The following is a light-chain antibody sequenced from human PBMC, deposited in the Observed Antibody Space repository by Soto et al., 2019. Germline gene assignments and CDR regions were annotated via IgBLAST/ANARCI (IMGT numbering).Light chain of an antibody. J-gene: IGLJ2*01. CDR3: SSFTAILTVI. CDR2: DVT. V-gene: IGLV2-14*03. Sequence: QSVLTQPASVSGSPGQSITISCTGTTNDDGTYNYVSWYQQHPGKAPKLIIYDVTNRPSGVSNRFSGSKSGNTASLAISGLQAEDEAAYYCSSFTAILTVIFGGGTKLTVL. CDR1: TNDDGTYNY.